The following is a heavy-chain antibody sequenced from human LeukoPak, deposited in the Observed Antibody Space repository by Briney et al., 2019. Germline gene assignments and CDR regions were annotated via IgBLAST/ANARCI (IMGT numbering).Heavy chain of an antibody. CDR2: IYTSGGT. CDR1: GDSISSYY. V-gene: IGHV4-4*09. D-gene: IGHD6-6*01. CDR3: ARLTRLSTSPDRYYLDY. J-gene: IGHJ4*02. Sequence: PSETLSLTCTVSGDSISSYYWSWIRQPPGKGQEWIGYIYTSGGTNYIPSLKGRVTISIDTSKNQFSLKLSSVTAADSAVYYCARLTRLSTSPDRYYLDYWGQGTLVTVSS.